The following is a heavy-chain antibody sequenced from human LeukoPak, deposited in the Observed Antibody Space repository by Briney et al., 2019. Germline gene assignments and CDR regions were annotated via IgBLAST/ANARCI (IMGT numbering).Heavy chain of an antibody. CDR3: ARGYDFWSGYHTPNWYFDL. J-gene: IGHJ2*01. D-gene: IGHD3-3*01. CDR2: ISSSSSYI. V-gene: IGHV3-21*01. Sequence: PGGSLRLSCAASGFTLSSYSMNWVRQAPGKGLEWVSSISSSSSYIYYADSVKGRFTISRDNAKNSLYLQMNSLRAEDTAVYYCARGYDFWSGYHTPNWYFDLWGRGTLVTVSS. CDR1: GFTLSSYS.